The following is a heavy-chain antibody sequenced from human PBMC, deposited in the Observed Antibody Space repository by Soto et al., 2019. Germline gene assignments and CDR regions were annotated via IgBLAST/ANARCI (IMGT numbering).Heavy chain of an antibody. J-gene: IGHJ4*02. CDR3: ARTGWPQSSYYFDY. Sequence: TGGSLRLSCAASGFSFSLFWMSWVRQTPGKGLERVANINEDGSEKFFADSVKGRFTISRDNAKNSLSLQMNSLTADDTAVYYCARTGWPQSSYYFDYWGQGTLVTVSS. V-gene: IGHV3-7*03. CDR1: GFSFSLFW. CDR2: INEDGSEK. D-gene: IGHD3-16*01.